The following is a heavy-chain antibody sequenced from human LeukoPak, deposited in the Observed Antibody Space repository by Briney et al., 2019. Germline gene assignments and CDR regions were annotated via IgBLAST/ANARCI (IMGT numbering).Heavy chain of an antibody. J-gene: IGHJ4*02. Sequence: ASVKVSCKTSGYTFSDYYLHWVRQAPGQGLEWMGWVNPNSGDTNYAQKFQGRVTMTRDTSISTAYMELSRLRSDDTAVYYCAKGTAMIYYFDWWGQGTLVTVSS. D-gene: IGHD3/OR15-3a*01. CDR2: VNPNSGDT. V-gene: IGHV1-2*02. CDR3: AKGTAMIYYFDW. CDR1: GYTFSDYY.